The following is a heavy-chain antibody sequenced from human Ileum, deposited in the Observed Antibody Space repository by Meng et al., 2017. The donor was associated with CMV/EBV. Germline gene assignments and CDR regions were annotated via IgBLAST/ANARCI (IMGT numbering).Heavy chain of an antibody. CDR1: GFTFSSYS. Sequence: GESLKISCAASGFTFSSYSMNWVRQAPGKGLEWVSSISSDSSYIYYADSVKGRFTISRDNAKNSLYLQMNSPRAEDTAVYYCARDRKGHQGLPAAIPVFDYWGQGTLVTVS. D-gene: IGHD2-2*01. CDR3: ARDRKGHQGLPAAIPVFDY. CDR2: ISSDSSYI. V-gene: IGHV3-21*01. J-gene: IGHJ4*02.